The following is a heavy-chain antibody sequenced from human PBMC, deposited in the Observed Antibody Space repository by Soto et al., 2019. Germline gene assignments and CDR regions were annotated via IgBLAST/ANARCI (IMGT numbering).Heavy chain of an antibody. V-gene: IGHV1-8*01. D-gene: IGHD3-16*01. J-gene: IGHJ5*02. CDR3: ARMETFGSLNWFDP. Sequence: ASVKVSCKASGYSFTNNDVSWVREATGQGLEWMGWMNPGSGDTGYAQKFQGRVTMTRDISIATAYMELSSLRSDDTAIYYCARMETFGSLNWFDPWGQGTLVTVSS. CDR2: MNPGSGDT. CDR1: GYSFTNND.